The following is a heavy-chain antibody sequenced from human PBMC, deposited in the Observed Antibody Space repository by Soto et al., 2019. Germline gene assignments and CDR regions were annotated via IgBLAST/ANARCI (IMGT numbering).Heavy chain of an antibody. Sequence: ASVKVSCKASGYTFTSYGISWVRQAPGQGLEWMGWISAYNGNTNYAQKLQGRVTMTTDTSTSTAYMELRSLRSDDTAVYYCARVYSNYHYYYGMDVWGQGTTVTVAS. CDR1: GYTFTSYG. V-gene: IGHV1-18*01. CDR2: ISAYNGNT. CDR3: ARVYSNYHYYYGMDV. D-gene: IGHD4-4*01. J-gene: IGHJ6*02.